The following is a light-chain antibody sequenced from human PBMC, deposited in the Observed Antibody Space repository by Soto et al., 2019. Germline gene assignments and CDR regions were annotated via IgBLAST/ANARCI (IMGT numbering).Light chain of an antibody. CDR2: GAS. Sequence: EVVLTQSPGTLSLSPGERATLSCRASESLSSAYLAWYQQKPGQAPRLLLYGASSRATGIPDRFSGSGSGTDFTLTISRLEPEDFAVYYCQQHGTSPITFGQGTRLEIK. CDR1: ESLSSAY. V-gene: IGKV3-20*01. J-gene: IGKJ5*01. CDR3: QQHGTSPIT.